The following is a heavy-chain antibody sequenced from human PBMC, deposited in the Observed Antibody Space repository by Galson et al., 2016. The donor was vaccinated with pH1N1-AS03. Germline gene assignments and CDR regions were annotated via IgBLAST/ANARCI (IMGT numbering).Heavy chain of an antibody. Sequence: SLRLSCAASGFTLRNYDMHWVRQAPGKGLEWVGINRYYGSSEYYGDSMKGRISISRDNSQNTISLQMNSLRVEDTAVYYCVRGRGYYFDSWGQGTLVIVSS. CDR2: NRYYGSSE. J-gene: IGHJ4*02. D-gene: IGHD3-3*01. CDR3: VRGRGYYFDS. V-gene: IGHV3-33*01. CDR1: GFTLRNYD.